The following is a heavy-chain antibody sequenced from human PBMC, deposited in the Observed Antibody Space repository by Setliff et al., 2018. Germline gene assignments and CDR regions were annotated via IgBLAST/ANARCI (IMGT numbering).Heavy chain of an antibody. CDR1: GGSISSHY. CDR2: TYYSGST. J-gene: IGHJ5*02. V-gene: IGHV4-59*11. CDR3: ARFYYYDSSEIYNWFDP. Sequence: SETLSLTCTVSGGSISSHYWSWIRQPPGKGLEWIGSTYYSGSTNYNPSLKSRVTISVDTSKNQFSLKLSSVTAADTAVYYCARFYYYDSSEIYNWFDPWGQGTLVTVSS. D-gene: IGHD3-22*01.